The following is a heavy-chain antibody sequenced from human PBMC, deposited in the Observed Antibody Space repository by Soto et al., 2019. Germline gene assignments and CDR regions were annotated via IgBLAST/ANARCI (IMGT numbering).Heavy chain of an antibody. Sequence: EVQLLESGGGLVQPGGSLRLSCAASGFTFSNYAMNWVRQAPGKGLEWVSVISGSGDSTYYADSVKGRFTISRDNSKNTLYLQMNSLRAEDTAVYYCAQRGSSSYFDYWDQGTLVTVSS. CDR1: GFTFSNYA. V-gene: IGHV3-23*01. J-gene: IGHJ4*02. D-gene: IGHD6-13*01. CDR3: AQRGSSSYFDY. CDR2: ISGSGDST.